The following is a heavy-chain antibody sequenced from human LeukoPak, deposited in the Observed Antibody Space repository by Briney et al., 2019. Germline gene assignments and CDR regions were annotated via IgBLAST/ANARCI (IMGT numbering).Heavy chain of an antibody. D-gene: IGHD3-22*01. Sequence: PGGSLRLSCAASGFTFSSYGMSWVRQAPGKGLEWVSAISGSGGSTYYADSVKGRFTISRDNSKNTLYLQMNSLRAEDTAVYYCARGAFYYDSSGYSYAFDIWGQGTMVTVSS. J-gene: IGHJ3*02. CDR1: GFTFSSYG. CDR2: ISGSGGST. CDR3: ARGAFYYDSSGYSYAFDI. V-gene: IGHV3-23*01.